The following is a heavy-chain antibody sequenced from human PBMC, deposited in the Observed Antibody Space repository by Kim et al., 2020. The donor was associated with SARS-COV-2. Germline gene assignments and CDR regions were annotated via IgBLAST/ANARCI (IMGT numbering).Heavy chain of an antibody. V-gene: IGHV3-23*01. CDR2: ISSSGGST. CDR1: GFTVSTYA. J-gene: IGHJ4*02. CDR3: TKDHNWNYLGVF. Sequence: GGSLGLSCAASGFTVSTYAMSWVRQAPGKGLEWVSAISSSGGSTYYADSVKGRFTISRDNSKNTLYLQMNSLRAEDTAVYYCTKDHNWNYLGVFWGQGSLVTVSS. D-gene: IGHD1-7*01.